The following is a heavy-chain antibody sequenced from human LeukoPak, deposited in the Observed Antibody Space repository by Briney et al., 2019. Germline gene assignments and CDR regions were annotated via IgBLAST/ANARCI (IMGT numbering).Heavy chain of an antibody. CDR2: INPNSGGT. CDR3: ARDKGGSYFLLDY. D-gene: IGHD1-26*01. Sequence: ASVKVSCKASGYTFTGYYMHWVRQAPRQGLEWMGWINPNSGGTNYAQKFQGRVTMTRDTSISTAYMELSRLRSDDTAVYYCARDKGGSYFLLDYWGQGTLVTVSS. V-gene: IGHV1-2*02. J-gene: IGHJ4*02. CDR1: GYTFTGYY.